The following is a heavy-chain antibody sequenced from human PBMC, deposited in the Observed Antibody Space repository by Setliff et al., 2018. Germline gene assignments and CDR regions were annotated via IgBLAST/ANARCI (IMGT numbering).Heavy chain of an antibody. CDR1: GYTFTNYG. CDR3: ARDSGFIGHCTGGICFSY. D-gene: IGHD2-15*01. Sequence: EASVKVSCKASGYTFTNYGISWVRQAPGQGLEWMAWISTYMGNTNYAQKFEGRVTMTTDSSTKTVYMELRSLTSDDTAIYYCARDSGFIGHCTGGICFSYWGQGRLVTVSS. V-gene: IGHV1-18*01. J-gene: IGHJ4*02. CDR2: ISTYMGNT.